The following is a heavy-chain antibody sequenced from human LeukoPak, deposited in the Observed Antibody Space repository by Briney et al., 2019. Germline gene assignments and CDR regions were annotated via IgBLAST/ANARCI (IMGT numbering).Heavy chain of an antibody. CDR3: TRLRAANTESYLYYYHGMDV. CDR1: GFTFSGSA. V-gene: IGHV3-73*01. CDR2: IRSKADNYAT. Sequence: GGSLRLSCAASGFTFSGSAIHWVRQASGKGLEWVGRIRSKADNYATTYAASVKGRFTISRDDSKNTAYLQINRLNTEDTAVYYCTRLRAANTESYLYYYHGMDVWGQGTTVTVSS. D-gene: IGHD1-26*01. J-gene: IGHJ6*02.